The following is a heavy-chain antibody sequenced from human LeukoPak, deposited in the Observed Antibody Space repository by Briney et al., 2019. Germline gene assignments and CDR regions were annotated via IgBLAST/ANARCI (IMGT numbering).Heavy chain of an antibody. V-gene: IGHV3-23*01. D-gene: IGHD4-23*01. CDR2: ISGSGGST. J-gene: IGHJ4*02. CDR3: AKDGTVVTLYYFDY. CDR1: GFTFSSYA. Sequence: GGSLRLSCAASGFTFSSYAMCWVRQGPGKGLEWVSAISGSGGSTYYADSVKGRFTISRDNSKNTLYLQMNSLRAEDTAVYYCAKDGTVVTLYYFDYWGQGTLVTVSS.